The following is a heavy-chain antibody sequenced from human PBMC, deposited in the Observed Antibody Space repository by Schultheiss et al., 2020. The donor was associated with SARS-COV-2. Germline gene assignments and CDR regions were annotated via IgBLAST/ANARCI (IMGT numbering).Heavy chain of an antibody. Sequence: GGSLRLSCAASGFTFSSYAMSWVRQAPGKGLEWVSSISSSSSYIYYADSVKGRFTISRDNSKNTLYLQMNSLRAEDTAVYYCARGLVPANGDSLDYWGQGTLVTVSS. CDR3: ARGLVPANGDSLDY. D-gene: IGHD3-16*01. CDR2: ISSSSSYI. J-gene: IGHJ4*02. V-gene: IGHV3-21*01. CDR1: GFTFSSYA.